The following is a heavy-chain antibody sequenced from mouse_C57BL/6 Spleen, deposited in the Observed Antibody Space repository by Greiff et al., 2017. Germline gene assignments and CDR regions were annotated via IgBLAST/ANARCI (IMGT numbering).Heavy chain of an antibody. V-gene: IGHV10-1*01. J-gene: IGHJ4*01. CDR1: GFSFNTYA. D-gene: IGHD1-2*01. CDR3: VRHPSLLRPMDY. Sequence: EVQLVESGGGLVQPKGSLKLSCAASGFSFNTYAMNWVRQAPGKGLEWVARIRSKSNNYATYYADSVKDRFTISRDDSESMLYLQMNNLKTEDTAMYYCVRHPSLLRPMDYWGQGTSVTVSS. CDR2: IRSKSNNYAT.